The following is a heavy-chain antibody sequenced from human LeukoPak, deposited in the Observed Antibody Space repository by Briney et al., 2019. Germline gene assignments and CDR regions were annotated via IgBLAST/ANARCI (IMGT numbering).Heavy chain of an antibody. CDR2: IGTYGGDT. J-gene: IGHJ5*01. D-gene: IGHD3-22*01. CDR3: ARDLWNFYDDSGYNRDFDS. CDR1: SR. V-gene: IGHV1-18*01. Sequence: GASVTVSCKAPSRISWVRQAPGQGLEWMGWIGTYGGDTYYAQKFQGRITVTTDTSTSTVYMELRNLRSDDTAVYYCARDLWNFYDDSGYNRDFDSWGQGTLVTVSS.